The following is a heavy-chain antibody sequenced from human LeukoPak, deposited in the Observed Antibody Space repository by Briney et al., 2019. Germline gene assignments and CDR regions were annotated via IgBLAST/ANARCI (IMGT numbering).Heavy chain of an antibody. J-gene: IGHJ4*02. V-gene: IGHV3-21*01. Sequence: GGSLRLSCAASGFTFSTYSMNWVRQAPGKGLEWVSSISSGSRYIYYADSVKGRFTISRDNAKNSLYLQMNSLRAEDTAVYYCARGTGTTAYFDYWGQGTLVTVSS. CDR1: GFTFSTYS. D-gene: IGHD1-1*01. CDR3: ARGTGTTAYFDY. CDR2: ISSGSRYI.